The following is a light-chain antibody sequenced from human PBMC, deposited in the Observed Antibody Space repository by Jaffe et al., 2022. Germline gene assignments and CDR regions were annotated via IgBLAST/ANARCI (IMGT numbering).Light chain of an antibody. Sequence: MTQSPLSLPVTLGQPASISCRSSQSLVSSDGNTYLNWFHQRPGRSPRRLIYEVSVRDSGVPDRFSGSKSGTDFTLKISRVEAEDVGLYFCMQGTHWPYTFGQGTNLQI. CDR2: EVS. CDR1: QSLVSSDGNTY. V-gene: IGKV2-30*01. CDR3: MQGTHWPYT. J-gene: IGKJ2*01.